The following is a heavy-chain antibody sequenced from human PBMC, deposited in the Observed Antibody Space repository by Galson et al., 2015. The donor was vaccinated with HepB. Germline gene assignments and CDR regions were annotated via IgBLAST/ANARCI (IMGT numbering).Heavy chain of an antibody. CDR2: ISYDRSNK. D-gene: IGHD3-22*01. V-gene: IGHV3-30-3*01. CDR3: ARDGLYDSSGYYYVAYFHH. Sequence: SLRLSCAASGFTFSGYAMHWVRQAPGKGLEWVAVISYDRSNKYYADSVKGRFTISRANSKNTLYLQMNSLRAEDTAVYYCARDGLYDSSGYYYVAYFHHWGQGTLVSVSS. J-gene: IGHJ1*01. CDR1: GFTFSGYA.